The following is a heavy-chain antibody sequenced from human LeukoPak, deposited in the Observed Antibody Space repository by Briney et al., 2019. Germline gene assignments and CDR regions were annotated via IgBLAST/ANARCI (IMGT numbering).Heavy chain of an antibody. D-gene: IGHD3-22*01. CDR2: ISGSGGST. CDR1: GFTFSSYA. CDR3: AKASYDSSGYPHDY. Sequence: PGGSLRLSCAASGFTFSSYATSWVRQAPGKGLEWVSAISGSGGSTYYADSVKGRFTISRDNSKNTLYLQMNSLRAEDTAVHYCAKASYDSSGYPHDYWGQGTLVTVSS. V-gene: IGHV3-23*01. J-gene: IGHJ4*02.